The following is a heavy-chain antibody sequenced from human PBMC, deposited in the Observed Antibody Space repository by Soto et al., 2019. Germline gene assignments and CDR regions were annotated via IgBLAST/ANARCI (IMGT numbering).Heavy chain of an antibody. CDR1: GFTFSSYA. J-gene: IGHJ4*02. D-gene: IGHD6-6*01. CDR2: ISGSGGST. V-gene: IGHV3-23*01. CDR3: AKDLYERPSSFLHEV. Sequence: EVQLLESGGGLVQPGGSLRLSCAASGFTFSSYAMSWVRQAPGKGLEWVSAISGSGGSTYYAGSVKGRFTISRDNSKNTLYLQMNSLRAEDTAVYYCAKDLYERPSSFLHEVWGQGTLVTVSS.